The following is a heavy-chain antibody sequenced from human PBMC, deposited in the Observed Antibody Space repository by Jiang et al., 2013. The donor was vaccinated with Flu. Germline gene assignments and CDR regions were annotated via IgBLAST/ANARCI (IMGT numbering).Heavy chain of an antibody. J-gene: IGHJ4*02. CDR1: GYSFSSYW. D-gene: IGHD6-13*01. CDR3: ARHLGARSSYWYGGY. V-gene: IGHV5-51*01. Sequence: SLRISCKGSGYSFSSYWIGWVRQMPGKGLEWMGIIYPDDSDTRYSPSFQGQVTTSVDKSISTAYLQWSSLKASDTAMYYCARHLGARSSYWYGGYWGQGTLVTVSS. CDR2: IYPDDSDT.